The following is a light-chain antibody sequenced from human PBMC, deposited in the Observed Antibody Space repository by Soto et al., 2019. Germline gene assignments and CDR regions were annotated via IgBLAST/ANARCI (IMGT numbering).Light chain of an antibody. V-gene: IGKV3-20*01. CDR2: GAS. J-gene: IGKJ1*01. CDR3: QQYGSSPEWT. CDR1: QSVSSSY. Sequence: EIVLTQSPCTLSLSPGERATLSCRASQSVSSSYLAWYQQKPGQAPRILIYGASTRATGIPYRFSGSGSGTDFTLTISRLEAEDFAVYYCQQYGSSPEWTFGQGTKVDIK.